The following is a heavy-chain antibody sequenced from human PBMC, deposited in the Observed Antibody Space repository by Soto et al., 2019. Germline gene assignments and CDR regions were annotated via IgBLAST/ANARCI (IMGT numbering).Heavy chain of an antibody. CDR1: GGSISSGGYS. V-gene: IGHV4-30-2*01. J-gene: IGHJ4*02. Sequence: SETLSLTCAVSGGSISSGGYSWSWIRQPPGKGLEWIGYIYHSGSTYYNPSLKSRVTISVDRSKNQFSLKLSSVTAADTAVYFCAREGGESSDGLYYFDSWGQGSLVTVSS. CDR3: AREGGESSDGLYYFDS. D-gene: IGHD3-16*01. CDR2: IYHSGST.